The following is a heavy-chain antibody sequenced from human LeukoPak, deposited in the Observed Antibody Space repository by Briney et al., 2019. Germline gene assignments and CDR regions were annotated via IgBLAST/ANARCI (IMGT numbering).Heavy chain of an antibody. CDR1: GVIFSDHL. CDR2: TNEDGTEN. Sequence: GSLRLSCAVSGVIFSDHLMTWVRQAPGKGLEWVATTNEDGTENSYSDSVKGRFTISRDNTEKSANLQMNSLRAEDTAVYYCATGGHYFGTWGQGTLVTVSS. D-gene: IGHD2/OR15-2a*01. CDR3: ATGGHYFGT. V-gene: IGHV3-7*01. J-gene: IGHJ4*02.